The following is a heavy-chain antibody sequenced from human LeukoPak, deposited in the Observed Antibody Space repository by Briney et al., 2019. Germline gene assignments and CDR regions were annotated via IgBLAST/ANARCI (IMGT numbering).Heavy chain of an antibody. V-gene: IGHV3-64*01. CDR1: GVTFSSYA. D-gene: IGHD6-19*01. CDR2: ITSDGGNT. CDR3: AKSSGWYGQDDY. Sequence: GGSLRLSCAASGVTFSSYAMHWVRQAPGKGLEYVSAITSDGGNTYYAHSVRGRFTISRDNSKNTLYLQMGSLRAEDTAVYYCAKSSGWYGQDDYWGQGTLVTVSS. J-gene: IGHJ4*02.